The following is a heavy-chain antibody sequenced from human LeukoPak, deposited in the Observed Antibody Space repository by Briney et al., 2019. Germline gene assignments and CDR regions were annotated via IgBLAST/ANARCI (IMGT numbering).Heavy chain of an antibody. D-gene: IGHD3-10*01. Sequence: GGSLRLSCAASRFTFSTYAMSWVRQPPGKGLEWVSAISGGDGSTYYADSVKGRFTISRDNSKNTLYLQMNSLRAEDTAVYYCVKYGADVWGQGTTATVSS. CDR2: ISGGDGST. CDR1: RFTFSTYA. CDR3: VKYGADV. V-gene: IGHV3-23*01. J-gene: IGHJ6*02.